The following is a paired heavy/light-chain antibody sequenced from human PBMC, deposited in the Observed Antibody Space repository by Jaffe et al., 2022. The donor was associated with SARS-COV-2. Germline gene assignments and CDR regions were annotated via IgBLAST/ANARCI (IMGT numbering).Light chain of an antibody. CDR3: VLYLSGGVWV. CDR2: STD. J-gene: IGLJ3*02. V-gene: IGLV8-61*01. Sequence: QTVVTQEPSFSVSPGGTVTLTCGLSSGSVSSTYYPSWYQQTPGQAPRTLIYSTDTRSSGVPDRFSGSILGNKAALTITGAQATDESDYYCVLYLSGGVWVFGGGTTLTVL. CDR1: SGSVSSTYY.
Heavy chain of an antibody. CDR1: GGTFNTYS. CDR2: IIPIFGTA. J-gene: IGHJ6*02. V-gene: IGHV1-69*08. Sequence: QVQLVQSGAEMKKPGSSVKVSCKASGGTFNTYSFSWVRQAPGQGLEWMGRIIPIFGTANYAQKFQGRVTITADKSTSTAYMELSSLRSEDTAVYYCATVAPSGSLTFDYYNYPMDVWGQGTTVTVSS. CDR3: ATVAPSGSLTFDYYNYPMDV. D-gene: IGHD1-26*01.